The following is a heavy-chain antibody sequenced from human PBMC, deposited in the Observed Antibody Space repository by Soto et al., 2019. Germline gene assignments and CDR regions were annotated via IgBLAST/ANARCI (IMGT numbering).Heavy chain of an antibody. V-gene: IGHV4-30-4*01. CDR1: GGSISSGDYY. J-gene: IGHJ5*02. CDR2: MFYTGTT. CDR3: ARVPHYDFWSWFDP. D-gene: IGHD3-3*01. Sequence: SETLSLTCSVSGGSISSGDYYWSWIRQPPGKGLEWIGYMFYTGTTYYNPSLKSRITISMDTSKNQFSLRLTSVTAADTAEYHCARVPHYDFWSWFDPWGQGTLVTVSS.